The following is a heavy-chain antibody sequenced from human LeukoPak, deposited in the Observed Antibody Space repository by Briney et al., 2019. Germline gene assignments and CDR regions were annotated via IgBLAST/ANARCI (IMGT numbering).Heavy chain of an antibody. CDR3: ARVQTYYVTSGYYYVTYLQH. J-gene: IGHJ1*01. CDR2: ISTGGST. V-gene: IGHV4-4*07. D-gene: IGHD3-22*01. CDR1: GASIGSFY. Sequence: SETLSLTCTVSGASIGSFYCTWIRQPAGEGLEWVGRISTGGSTASIPSLQTRVTMSVDTAKNQFSLPVTPVAASDTALYHCARVQTYYVTSGYYYVTYLQHWGQSIRV.